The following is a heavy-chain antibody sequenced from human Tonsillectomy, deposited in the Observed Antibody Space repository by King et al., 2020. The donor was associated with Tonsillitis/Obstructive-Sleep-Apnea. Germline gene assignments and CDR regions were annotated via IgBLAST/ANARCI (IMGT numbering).Heavy chain of an antibody. CDR1: GFSLSTSGVG. V-gene: IGHV2-5*02. J-gene: IGHJ4*02. CDR2: IYWDDDK. D-gene: IGHD3-3*01. CDR3: ARQRDFWSGYWTDY. Sequence: ITLQESGPTLVKPTQTLTLTCTFSGFSLSTSGVGVGWIRQPPGQALEWLALIYWDDDKRYSPSLKSRLTITKDTSKNQVVLTMTNMDPVDTATYYCARQRDFWSGYWTDYWGQGTLVTVSS.